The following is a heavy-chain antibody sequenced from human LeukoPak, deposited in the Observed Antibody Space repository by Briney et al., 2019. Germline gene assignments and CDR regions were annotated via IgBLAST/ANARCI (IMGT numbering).Heavy chain of an antibody. CDR2: ISGSGGST. D-gene: IGHD3-3*01. V-gene: IGHV3-23*01. CDR1: GFTFSSYA. J-gene: IGHJ4*02. CDR3: AKPGITIFGVVIMEYYFDY. Sequence: GGSLRLSCAASGFTFSSYAMSWVRQAPGKGLEWVSAISGSGGSTYYADSVKGRFTISRDNSKNTLYLQMNSLRAEDTAVYYCAKPGITIFGVVIMEYYFDYWGQGTLVTVSS.